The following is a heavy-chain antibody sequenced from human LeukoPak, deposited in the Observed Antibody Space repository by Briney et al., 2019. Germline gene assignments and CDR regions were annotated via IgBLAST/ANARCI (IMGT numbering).Heavy chain of an antibody. CDR1: GYSFVSHY. Sequence: ASVKVSCKASGYSFVSHYIHWVRQAPGQGLEWMGIINPNGGSTTYAQKFQGRVTMTSDTSTRTVYMELSSLRSEDTAVFYCARRAPAGRCFDFWGQGTLLTVSS. CDR3: ARRAPAGRCFDF. D-gene: IGHD6-13*01. J-gene: IGHJ4*02. CDR2: INPNGGST. V-gene: IGHV1-46*01.